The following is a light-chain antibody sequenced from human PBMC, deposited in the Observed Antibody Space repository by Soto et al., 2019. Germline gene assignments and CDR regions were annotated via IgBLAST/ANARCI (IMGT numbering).Light chain of an antibody. CDR2: GAS. Sequence: EIVLTQSPGTLSLSPGERATLSCRASQSVSSSYLAWYQQKPGQAPRLLIYGASSRATGMPDRFSGSGSATDFTLTISRPEPEDLAVYYCQQYGSSPPYTFGQGTKLEIK. CDR1: QSVSSSY. J-gene: IGKJ2*01. CDR3: QQYGSSPPYT. V-gene: IGKV3-20*01.